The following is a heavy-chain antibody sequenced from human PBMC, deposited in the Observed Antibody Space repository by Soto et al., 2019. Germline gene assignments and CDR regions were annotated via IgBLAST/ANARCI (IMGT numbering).Heavy chain of an antibody. CDR3: AKDLMVYASARWFDP. CDR1: GFTFSSYA. J-gene: IGHJ5*02. CDR2: ISGSGGST. D-gene: IGHD2-8*01. Sequence: GGSLRLSCAASGFTFSSYAMSWVRQAPGKGLEWVSVISGSGGSTYYADSVKGRFTISRDNSKNTLYLQMNSLRAEDTAVYYCAKDLMVYASARWFDPWGQGTLVTVSS. V-gene: IGHV3-23*01.